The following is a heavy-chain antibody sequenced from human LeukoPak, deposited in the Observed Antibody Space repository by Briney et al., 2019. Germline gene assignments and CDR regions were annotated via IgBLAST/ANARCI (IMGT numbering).Heavy chain of an antibody. CDR3: ARENTGSYREFDY. CDR1: GGSISSYY. J-gene: IGHJ4*02. D-gene: IGHD1-26*01. V-gene: IGHV4-4*07. Sequence: SETLSLTCTVSGGSISSYYWSWIRQPAGKGLEWIGRIYSGGSTNYNPPLKSRVTMSVDSSNNQFSLKLSSVTAADTAVFYCARENTGSYREFDYWGQGTLVTVSS. CDR2: IYSGGST.